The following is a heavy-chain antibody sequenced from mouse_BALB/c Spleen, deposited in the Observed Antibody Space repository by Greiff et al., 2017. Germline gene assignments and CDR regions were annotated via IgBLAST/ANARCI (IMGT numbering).Heavy chain of an antibody. J-gene: IGHJ2*01. D-gene: IGHD2-12*01. Sequence: EVQRVESGGGLVKPGGSLKLSCAASGFTFSSYAMSWVRQTPEKRLEWVATISSGGSYTYYPDSVKGRFTISRDNAKNTLYLQMSSLRSEDTAMYYCARQGRRGDFDYWGQGTTLTVSS. CDR3: ARQGRRGDFDY. V-gene: IGHV5-9-3*01. CDR2: ISSGGSYT. CDR1: GFTFSSYA.